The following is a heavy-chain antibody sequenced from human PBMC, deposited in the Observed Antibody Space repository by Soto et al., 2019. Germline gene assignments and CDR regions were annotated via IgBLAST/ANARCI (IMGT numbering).Heavy chain of an antibody. V-gene: IGHV1-3*01. Sequence: QVQLVQSGAEVKKPGASVKVSCKASGYTFTSYAMHWVRQAPGQRLEWMGWINAGNGNTKYSQKFQGRVTVTRDTSASRAYIELSRLRSETTAVYDCARPNRESLLPPCYDDCSGYCPPGFDYWGQGTLVTVSS. CDR1: GYTFTSYA. CDR2: INAGNGNT. CDR3: ARPNRESLLPPCYDDCSGYCPPGFDY. J-gene: IGHJ4*02. D-gene: IGHD3-22*01.